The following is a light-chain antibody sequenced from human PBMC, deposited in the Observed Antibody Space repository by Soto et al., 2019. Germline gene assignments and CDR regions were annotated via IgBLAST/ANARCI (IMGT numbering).Light chain of an antibody. V-gene: IGLV2-23*01. CDR1: SSDVEKYDL. CDR2: EGT. CDR3: CSFAGSDIPDL. Sequence: QSVLAQPASVFGSPGQSITISCTGTSSDVEKYDLVSWYQQLPGEHPKLIIYEGTKRPSGISDRFSSSKSGNTASLTISGLQAEDEAYYYCCSFAGSDIPDLFGSGTKVTVL. J-gene: IGLJ1*01.